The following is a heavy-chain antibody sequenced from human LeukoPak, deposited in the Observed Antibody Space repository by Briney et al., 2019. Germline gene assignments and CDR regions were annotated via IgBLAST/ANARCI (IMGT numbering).Heavy chain of an antibody. CDR2: VSGSGDST. D-gene: IGHD6-13*01. Sequence: GGSLRPSCATSGFSFSSYAMSWVRQAPGKGLEWVSSVSGSGDSTYYADSVKGRFTISRDNSKNTLYLQMNSLRAGDTAVYYCAKDVAAAGHSGFDYWGQGTLVTVSS. V-gene: IGHV3-23*01. J-gene: IGHJ4*02. CDR3: AKDVAAAGHSGFDY. CDR1: GFSFSSYA.